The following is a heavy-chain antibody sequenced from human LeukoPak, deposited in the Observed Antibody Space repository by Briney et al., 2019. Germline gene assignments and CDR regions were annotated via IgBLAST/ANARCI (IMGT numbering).Heavy chain of an antibody. D-gene: IGHD5-24*01. CDR2: IYSSGGNI. V-gene: IGHV3-48*03. J-gene: IGHJ4*02. Sequence: PGGSLGLSCAASGFTFSSYEMNWVRQAPGKGLEWVSYIYSSGGNIYYADSVKGRFTISRDNAKNSLYLQMNSLRVEDTAVYYCAREGADGYNVGFDYWGQGTLVTVSS. CDR3: AREGADGYNVGFDY. CDR1: GFTFSSYE.